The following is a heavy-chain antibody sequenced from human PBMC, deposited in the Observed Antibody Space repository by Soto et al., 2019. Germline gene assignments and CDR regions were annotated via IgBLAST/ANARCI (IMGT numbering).Heavy chain of an antibody. CDR2: IYYSGST. Sequence: QVQLQESGPGLVKPSQTLSLTCTVSGGSISSGGYYWSWIRQHPGKGLEWIGYIYYSGSTYYNPSRKSRVTISVVTSKNQSSLKLSSVTAADTAVYYWARWVGATSFDYWGQGTLVTVSS. CDR1: GGSISSGGYY. V-gene: IGHV4-31*03. CDR3: ARWVGATSFDY. J-gene: IGHJ4*02. D-gene: IGHD1-26*01.